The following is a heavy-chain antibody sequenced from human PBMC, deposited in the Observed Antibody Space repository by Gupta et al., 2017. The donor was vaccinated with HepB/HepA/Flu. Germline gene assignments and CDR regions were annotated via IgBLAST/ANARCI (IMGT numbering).Heavy chain of an antibody. CDR1: GGTFSSHV. J-gene: IGHJ5*02. V-gene: IGHV1-69*01. D-gene: IGHD1-1*01. CDR3: ARGWSDVLMVYGTTDFDWLDP. CDR2: IMPILGTP. Sequence: QVQLVQSGTEVRKPGSSVKVSCKSSGGTFSSHVIIWVRQAPGQGLEWMGGIMPILGTPKKAQKFQDRVTITADESTSTAYMELSRLRSEDTAFYYCARGWSDVLMVYGTTDFDWLDPWGQGTLVTVSS.